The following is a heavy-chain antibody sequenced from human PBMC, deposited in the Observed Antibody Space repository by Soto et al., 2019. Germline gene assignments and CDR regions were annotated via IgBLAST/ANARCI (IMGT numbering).Heavy chain of an antibody. CDR1: GGTFSSYA. CDR3: ARDGRRYSYGYYYGMDV. CDR2: IIPIVGTA. D-gene: IGHD5-18*01. Sequence: ASVKVSCKASGGTFSSYAISWVRQAPGQGLEWMGGIIPIVGTANYAQKFQGRVTITADESTSTAYMELSSLRSEDTAVYYCARDGRRYSYGYYYGMDVWGQGTTVTVSS. V-gene: IGHV1-69*13. J-gene: IGHJ6*02.